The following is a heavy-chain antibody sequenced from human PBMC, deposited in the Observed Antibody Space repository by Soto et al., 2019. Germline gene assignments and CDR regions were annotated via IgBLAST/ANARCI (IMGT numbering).Heavy chain of an antibody. Sequence: SETLSLTCTVSGGSISSYYWCCIRQPPGKGLEWIGYIYYSGSTNYNPSLNSLVTISVVTSKNQFSLKLSSVTAVDTAVYYCARRTRASSWYFDYWGQGTLVTVSS. CDR1: GGSISSYY. J-gene: IGHJ4*02. CDR3: ARRTRASSWYFDY. D-gene: IGHD6-13*01. V-gene: IGHV4-59*01. CDR2: IYYSGST.